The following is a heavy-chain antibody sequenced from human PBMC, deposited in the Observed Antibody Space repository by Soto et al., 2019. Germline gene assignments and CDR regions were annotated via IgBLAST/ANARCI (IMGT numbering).Heavy chain of an antibody. J-gene: IGHJ6*02. CDR1: GFTFDDYA. D-gene: IGHD5-12*01. CDR3: AKDSGYSGYDGYGMDV. Sequence: GGSLRLSCAASGFTFDDYAMHWVRQAPGKGLEWVSGISWNGGSIGYADSVKGRLTISRDNAKNSLSLQMNSLRAEDTALYYCAKDSGYSGYDGYGMDVWGQGTTVTVSS. V-gene: IGHV3-9*01. CDR2: ISWNGGSI.